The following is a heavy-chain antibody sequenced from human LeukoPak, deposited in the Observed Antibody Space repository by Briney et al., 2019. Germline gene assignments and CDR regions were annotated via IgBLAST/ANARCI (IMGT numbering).Heavy chain of an antibody. Sequence: SETLSLTCTVSGGSISNYYWSWIRQSAAKGLEWIGRIYTSGSTNYNPSLKSRATMSVDTSKNEFFLKLYSVTVADTAVYYCARGGWELRDYWGQGTLVTVSS. CDR1: GGSISNYY. CDR3: ARGGWELRDY. CDR2: IYTSGST. V-gene: IGHV4-4*07. J-gene: IGHJ4*02. D-gene: IGHD1-26*01.